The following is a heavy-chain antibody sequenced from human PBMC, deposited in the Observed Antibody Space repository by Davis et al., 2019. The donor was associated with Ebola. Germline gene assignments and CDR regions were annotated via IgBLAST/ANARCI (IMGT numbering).Heavy chain of an antibody. CDR1: GFTFSSYA. J-gene: IGHJ1*01. CDR2: ISSNGGST. CDR3: ASPRSAYYDLWSGLYT. D-gene: IGHD3-3*01. V-gene: IGHV3-64*01. Sequence: LGGSLRLSCAASGFTFSSYAMHWVRQAPGKGLEYVSAISSNGGSTYYANSVKGRFTISRDDSKRTLYLQLRSLRREDTAVYFCASPRSAYYDLWSGLYTWGQGAQVTVSS.